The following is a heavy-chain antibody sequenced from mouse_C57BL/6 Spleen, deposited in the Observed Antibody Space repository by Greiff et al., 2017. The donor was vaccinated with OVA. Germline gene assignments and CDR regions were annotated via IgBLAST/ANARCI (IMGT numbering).Heavy chain of an antibody. Sequence: QVHVKQSGAELARPGASVKLSCKASGYTFTSYGISWVKQRTGQGLEWIGEIYPRSGNTYYNEKFKGKATLTADKSSSTAYMELRSLTSEDSAVYFCARERDVNWYFDVWGTGTTVTVSS. V-gene: IGHV1-81*01. J-gene: IGHJ1*03. D-gene: IGHD3-3*01. CDR2: IYPRSGNT. CDR1: GYTFTSYG. CDR3: ARERDVNWYFDV.